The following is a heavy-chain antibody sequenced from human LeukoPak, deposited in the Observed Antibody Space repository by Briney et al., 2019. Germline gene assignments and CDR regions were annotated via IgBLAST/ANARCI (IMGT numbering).Heavy chain of an antibody. CDR2: IASGGGANR. Sequence: GSLRLPCAASGFTFSSYEMNWVRQAPGKGLEWVSYIASGGGANRFYSESVKGRFTISRDNAKNSLYLHMNSLRAEDTGVYYCARMGTTTRGPAGLDVWGQGTTVTVSS. V-gene: IGHV3-48*03. CDR3: ARMGTTTRGPAGLDV. CDR1: GFTFSSYE. J-gene: IGHJ6*02. D-gene: IGHD2/OR15-2a*01.